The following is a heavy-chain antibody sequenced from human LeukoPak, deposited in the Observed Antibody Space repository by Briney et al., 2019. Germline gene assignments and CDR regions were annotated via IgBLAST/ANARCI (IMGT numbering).Heavy chain of an antibody. V-gene: IGHV4-30-4*08. CDR3: ARQRMVRGVIRWFDP. CDR2: IYYSGST. Sequence: PSETLSLTCTVSGGSISCGDYYWSWIRQPPGKGLEWIGYIYYSGSTYYNPSLKSRVTISVDTSKNQFSLKLSSVTAADTAVYYCARQRMVRGVIRWFDPWGQGTLVTVSS. J-gene: IGHJ5*02. D-gene: IGHD3-10*01. CDR1: GGSISCGDYY.